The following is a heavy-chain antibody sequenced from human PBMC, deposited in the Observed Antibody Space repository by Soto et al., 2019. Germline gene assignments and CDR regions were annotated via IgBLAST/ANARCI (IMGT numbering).Heavy chain of an antibody. D-gene: IGHD6-13*01. J-gene: IGHJ4*02. CDR1: GFSFSNSW. CDR2: IKTDGSST. V-gene: IGHV3-74*01. Sequence: LRLSCAASGFSFSNSWIHWVRQAPGKGLVWVSRIKTDGSSTDYAASVKGRFTISRDSSKNTLYLQLNSLTAEDTAVYYCARGVRAAAGKYYFDYWGRGTLVTVSS. CDR3: ARGVRAAAGKYYFDY.